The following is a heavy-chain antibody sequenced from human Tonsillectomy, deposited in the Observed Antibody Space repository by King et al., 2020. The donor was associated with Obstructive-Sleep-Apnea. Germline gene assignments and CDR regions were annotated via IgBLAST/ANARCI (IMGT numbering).Heavy chain of an antibody. CDR3: AKSPTIPAAGTIDS. J-gene: IGHJ4*02. CDR2: IYHSGST. D-gene: IGHD6-13*01. Sequence: VQLQESGPGLVKPSGTLSLTCAVSGGSISSNKRWSWVRQPPGKGLEWIGEIYHSGSTNYFPSLKSRVTISLDKSKNQFSLKLSSVTAADTAVYYCAKSPTIPAAGTIDSWGQGTLVTVSS. CDR1: GGSISSNKR. V-gene: IGHV4-4*02.